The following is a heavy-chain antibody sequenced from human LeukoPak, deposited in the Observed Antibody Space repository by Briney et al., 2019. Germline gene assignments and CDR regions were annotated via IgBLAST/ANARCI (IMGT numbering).Heavy chain of an antibody. CDR1: GFTFSSYA. CDR3: AKARGDYGILTGYYGGGYYFDY. Sequence: GGSLRLSCAASGFTFSSYAMSWVRQAPGKGLEWVSAISGSGGSTYYADSVKGRFTISRDNSKNTLYLQMNSLRAEDTAVYYCAKARGDYGILTGYYGGGYYFDYWGQGTLVTVSS. J-gene: IGHJ4*02. D-gene: IGHD3-9*01. V-gene: IGHV3-23*01. CDR2: ISGSGGST.